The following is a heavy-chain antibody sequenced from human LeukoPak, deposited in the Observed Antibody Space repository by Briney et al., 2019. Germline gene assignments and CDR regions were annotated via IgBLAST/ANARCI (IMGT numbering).Heavy chain of an antibody. J-gene: IGHJ6*02. V-gene: IGHV3-64*01. CDR1: GFIFSRYG. CDR2: ISNSGGST. Sequence: GGSLRLSCVASGFIFSRYGMHWVRQAPGKGLEYVSAISNSGGSTYYANSVKGRFTISRDNSKNTLYLQMGSLRGEDMAVYYCARGLITGAAGTYYSYGMDVWGQGTTVTVSS. CDR3: ARGLITGAAGTYYSYGMDV. D-gene: IGHD6-13*01.